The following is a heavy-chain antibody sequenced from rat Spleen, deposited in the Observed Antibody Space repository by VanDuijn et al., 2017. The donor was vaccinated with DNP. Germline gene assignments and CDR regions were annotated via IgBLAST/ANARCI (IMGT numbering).Heavy chain of an antibody. J-gene: IGHJ2*01. V-gene: IGHV2-8*01. CDR1: GFSLTGYS. D-gene: IGHD1-11*01. Sequence: QVQLTESGPGLVRPSETLSLTCTVSGFSLTGYSVYWVRQPSGKGLEWMGRMRYNGDTSYNSPLKSRLSISRDTSKNQVFLKMKSLQTDDTAMYFCARSGGYNYWGQGVMVTVSS. CDR3: ARSGGYNY. CDR2: MRYNGDT.